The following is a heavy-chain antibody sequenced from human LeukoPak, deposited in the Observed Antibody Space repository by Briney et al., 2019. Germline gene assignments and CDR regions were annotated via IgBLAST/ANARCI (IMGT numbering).Heavy chain of an antibody. CDR3: ARARSSTSCPYI. D-gene: IGHD2-2*01. CDR1: GYTFTSYG. V-gene: IGHV1-18*04. J-gene: IGHJ3*02. CDR2: ISAYNGNT. Sequence: ASAKVSCKASGYTFTSYGISWVRQAPGQGLEWMGWISAYNGNTNYAQKLQGRVTMTTDTSTSTAYMELRSLRSDDTAVYYCARARSSTSCPYIWGQGTMVTVSS.